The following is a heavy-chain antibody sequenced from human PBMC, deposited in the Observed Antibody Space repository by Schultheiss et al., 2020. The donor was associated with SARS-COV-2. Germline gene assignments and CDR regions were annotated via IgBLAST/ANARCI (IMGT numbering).Heavy chain of an antibody. Sequence: SQTLSLTCTVSGGSISSSSYYWGWIRQPPGKGLEWIGSIYYSGSTYYNPSLKSRVTISVDTSKNQFSLKLSSVTAADTAVYYCARRPRGTGTPRFDYWGQGTLVTVSS. J-gene: IGHJ4*02. D-gene: IGHD3/OR15-3a*01. CDR3: ARRPRGTGTPRFDY. CDR2: IYYSGST. V-gene: IGHV4-39*01. CDR1: GGSISSSSYY.